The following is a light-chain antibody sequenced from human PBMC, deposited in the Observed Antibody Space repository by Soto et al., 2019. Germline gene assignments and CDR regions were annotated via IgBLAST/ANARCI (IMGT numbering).Light chain of an antibody. CDR2: VEGSETY. J-gene: IGLJ2*01. V-gene: IGLV4-60*02. CDR1: SGHSSYI. Sequence: QSVLTQSSSASASLGYSVKLTCTLSSGHSSYIIAWHQQQPGKAPRYFMQVEGSETYNKGSEVHDRFSGSSSGAARYLIISHLQYDDDADYLSETCNTNTRVFGGGTKLTVL. CDR3: ETCNTNTRV.